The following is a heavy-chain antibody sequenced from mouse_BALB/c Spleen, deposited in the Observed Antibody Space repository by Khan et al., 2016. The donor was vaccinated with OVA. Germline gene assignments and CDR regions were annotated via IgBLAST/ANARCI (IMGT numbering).Heavy chain of an antibody. D-gene: IGHD1-1*02. J-gene: IGHJ3*01. CDR2: IYPSDSYT. CDR1: GYTFTNYW. Sequence: QVQLKQSGAELVRPGTSVKLSCKASGYTFTNYWINWVRQRPGQGLEWIGNIYPSDSYTNYNQNFKDKATLSVDKSSSTAYMQLSSPTSEDSAVYYCSSEVGAVAYWGHGTLVTVSA. CDR3: SSEVGAVAY. V-gene: IGHV1-69*02.